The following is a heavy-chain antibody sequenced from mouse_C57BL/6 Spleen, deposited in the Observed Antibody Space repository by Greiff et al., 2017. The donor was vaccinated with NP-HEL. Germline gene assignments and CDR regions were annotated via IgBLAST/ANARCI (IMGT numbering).Heavy chain of an antibody. Sequence: QVQLQQSGAELVKPGASVKLSCKASGYTFTSYWMHWVKQRPGQGLEWIGMIHPNSGSTNYNEKFKSKATLTVDKSSSTAYMQLSSLTSEDSAVYYCARGGYYGYDGFAYWGQGTLVTVSA. J-gene: IGHJ3*01. D-gene: IGHD2-2*01. CDR3: ARGGYYGYDGFAY. V-gene: IGHV1-64*01. CDR1: GYTFTSYW. CDR2: IHPNSGST.